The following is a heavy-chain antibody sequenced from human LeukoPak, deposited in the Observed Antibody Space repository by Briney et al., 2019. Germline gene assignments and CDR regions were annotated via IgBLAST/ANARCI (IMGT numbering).Heavy chain of an antibody. V-gene: IGHV1-18*01. CDR2: ISGYNGNT. CDR3: ARTTAGATEGAFDI. Sequence: WASVKVSCKASGYTFENYAITWVRQAPGQGLEWMGWISGYNGNTDYAEKLQGRVTMTTDTSTSTAYMELRSLRSDDTAVYYCARTTAGATEGAFDIWGQGTMVTVSS. CDR1: GYTFENYA. D-gene: IGHD1-26*01. J-gene: IGHJ3*02.